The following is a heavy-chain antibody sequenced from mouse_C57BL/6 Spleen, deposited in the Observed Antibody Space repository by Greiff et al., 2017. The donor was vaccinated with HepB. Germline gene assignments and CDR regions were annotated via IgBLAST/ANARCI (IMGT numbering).Heavy chain of an antibody. V-gene: IGHV1-61*01. CDR2: IYPSDSET. CDR3: ARELVLYAMDY. Sequence: VQPQQPGAELVRPGSSVKLSCKASGYTFTSYWMDWVKQRPGQGLEWIGNIYPSDSETHYNQKFKDKATLTVDKSSSTAYMQLSSLTSEDSAVYYCARELVLYAMDYWGQGTSVTVSS. D-gene: IGHD4-1*01. CDR1: GYTFTSYW. J-gene: IGHJ4*01.